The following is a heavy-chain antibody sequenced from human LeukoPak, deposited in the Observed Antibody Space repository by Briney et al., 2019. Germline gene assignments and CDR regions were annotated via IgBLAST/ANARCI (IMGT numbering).Heavy chain of an antibody. D-gene: IGHD5-12*01. CDR2: IYYSGST. Sequence: SETLSLTCTVSGGSISSYYWSWIRQPPGKGLEWIGSIYYSGSTYYNPSLKSRVTISVDTSKNQFSLKLSSVTAADTAVYYCASNAQYSGYDYPYCYWGQGTLVTVSS. CDR3: ASNAQYSGYDYPYCY. V-gene: IGHV4-59*05. CDR1: GGSISSYY. J-gene: IGHJ4*02.